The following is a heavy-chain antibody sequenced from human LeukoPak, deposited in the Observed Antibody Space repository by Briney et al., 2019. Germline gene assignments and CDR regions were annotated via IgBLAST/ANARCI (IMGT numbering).Heavy chain of an antibody. CDR3: AKDSGGQHIGGPFDY. Sequence: GRSLRLSCATSGFTFDDFAMNWVRQVPGRGLEWVSGINWSGDIKGYADSVKGRFTIPRDNAENSLYLQMNSLRAEDMALYYCAKDSGGQHIGGPFDYWGQGTLVTVSS. V-gene: IGHV3-9*03. CDR1: GFTFDDFA. J-gene: IGHJ4*02. CDR2: INWSGDIK. D-gene: IGHD3-10*01.